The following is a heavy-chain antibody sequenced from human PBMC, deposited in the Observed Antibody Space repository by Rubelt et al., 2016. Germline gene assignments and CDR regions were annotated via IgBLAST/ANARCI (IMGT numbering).Heavy chain of an antibody. D-gene: IGHD2-2*02. CDR3: ARGKCSSTSCYRIDAFDI. V-gene: IGHV3-7*01. CDR2: IKKDGGEK. Sequence: EVQLVESGGGVVRPGGSLRLSCAASGFTFSSYWMSWVRQAPGKGLEGVANIKKDGGEKYYVDSVKGRFTISRGNGKNSLYLQMNSLRAEDTAVYYCARGKCSSTSCYRIDAFDIWGQGTMVTVSS. CDR1: GFTFSSYW. J-gene: IGHJ3*02.